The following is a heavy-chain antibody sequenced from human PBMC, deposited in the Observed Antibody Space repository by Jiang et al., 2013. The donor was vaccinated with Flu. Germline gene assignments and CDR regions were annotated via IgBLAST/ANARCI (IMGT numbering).Heavy chain of an antibody. CDR3: ARSSGSSWYVEWFDR. J-gene: IGHJ5*02. CDR1: GGSISSYY. V-gene: IGHV4-59*01. D-gene: IGHD6-13*01. CDR2: XFYTGST. Sequence: LLKPSETLSLTCTVSGGSISSYYWSWIRQPPGKGLEWIGYXFYTGSTDYNPSLESRVTISVDTSKNQFSLKLSSVTAADTAVYYCARSSGSSWYVEWFDRWGQGTLVTVSS.